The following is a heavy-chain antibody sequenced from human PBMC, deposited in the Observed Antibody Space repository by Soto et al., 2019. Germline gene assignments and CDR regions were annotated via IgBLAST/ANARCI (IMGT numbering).Heavy chain of an antibody. CDR2: FRTSGDGGTT. CDR1: GFTFSSYS. CDR3: AKKVNSGPGSQYFDY. D-gene: IGHD1-1*01. V-gene: IGHV3-23*01. Sequence: GGSLRLCCAASGFTFSSYSMNWVRQAPGKGLEWVSGFRTSGDGGTTYYADSVKGRFTISRDNSKNMLFLQMNSLRAEDTAIYYCAKKVNSGPGSQYFDYWGQGTLVTVSS. J-gene: IGHJ4*02.